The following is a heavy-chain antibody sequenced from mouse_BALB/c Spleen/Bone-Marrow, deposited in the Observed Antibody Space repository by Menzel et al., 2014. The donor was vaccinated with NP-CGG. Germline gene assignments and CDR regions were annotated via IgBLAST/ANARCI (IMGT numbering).Heavy chain of an antibody. CDR1: GYTFTDYW. V-gene: IGHV1-69*01. CDR2: IDTSDSYT. J-gene: IGHJ4*01. CDR3: ARRRGGAMDY. Sequence: QVQLQQPGAELVMPGASVKMSCKASGYTFTDYWMHWVKQRPGQGLEWIGAIDTSDSYTSYNQKFKGKATLTVDESSSTAYMQLSSLTSEDSAVYYCARRRGGAMDYWGQGTSVTVS.